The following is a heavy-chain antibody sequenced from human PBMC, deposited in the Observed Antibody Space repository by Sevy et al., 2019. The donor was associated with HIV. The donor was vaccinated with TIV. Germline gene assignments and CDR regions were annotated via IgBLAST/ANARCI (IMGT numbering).Heavy chain of an antibody. CDR3: GTLALYCGGDCPGHFFDY. Sequence: ASVKVSCKVSGYTLTELSMHWVRQAPGKGLEWMGGFDPEGGETIYAQKFQGRVTMTEDTSTDTAYMELSSLRSEDTAVYYCGTLALYCGGDCPGHFFDYWGQGTLVTVSS. D-gene: IGHD2-21*02. V-gene: IGHV1-24*01. CDR2: FDPEGGET. CDR1: GYTLTELS. J-gene: IGHJ4*02.